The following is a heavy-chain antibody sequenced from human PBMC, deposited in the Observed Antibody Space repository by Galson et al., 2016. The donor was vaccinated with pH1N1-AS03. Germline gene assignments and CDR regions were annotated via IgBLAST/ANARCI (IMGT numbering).Heavy chain of an antibody. J-gene: IGHJ4*02. Sequence: ETLSLTCTVSGGSISRNNWSWIRQPAGKGLEWIGRIYSRGSSSYNPSLKSRVTMSLDTSKNQLSLKLSSVTAPDTAVYYCARDYRWAFDYWGQGTLVTVSS. D-gene: IGHD3-16*02. V-gene: IGHV4-4*07. CDR3: ARDYRWAFDY. CDR2: IYSRGSS. CDR1: GGSISRNN.